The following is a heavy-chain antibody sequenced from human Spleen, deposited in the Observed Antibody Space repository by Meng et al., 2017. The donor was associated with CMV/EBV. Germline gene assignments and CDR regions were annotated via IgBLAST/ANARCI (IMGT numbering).Heavy chain of an antibody. D-gene: IGHD2-2*01. CDR3: ARVTEYGGNCFDS. V-gene: IGHV3-30*04. Sequence: GESLKISCAASGFTFSSYAVHWVRQAPGKGLEWVAVISYDGIEKYYADSVKGRYTISRDNSKNTLYLQMNSLRAEDTAVYYCARVTEYGGNCFDSWGQGTLVTVSS. J-gene: IGHJ4*02. CDR2: ISYDGIEK. CDR1: GFTFSSYA.